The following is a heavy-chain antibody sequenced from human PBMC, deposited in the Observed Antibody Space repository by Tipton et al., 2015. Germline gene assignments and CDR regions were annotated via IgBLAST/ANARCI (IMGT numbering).Heavy chain of an antibody. Sequence: TLSLTCTVSGGSISSYYWSWIRQPPGKGLECIGYIYYTGSTHYNPSLKSRVTISVDTSKSQFFLKLSSVTAADTAVYYCARFRYYGSESERGYFHGLDVWGQGTTVTVSS. CDR2: IYYTGST. CDR1: GGSISSYY. CDR3: ARFRYYGSESERGYFHGLDV. V-gene: IGHV4-59*01. J-gene: IGHJ6*02. D-gene: IGHD3-10*01.